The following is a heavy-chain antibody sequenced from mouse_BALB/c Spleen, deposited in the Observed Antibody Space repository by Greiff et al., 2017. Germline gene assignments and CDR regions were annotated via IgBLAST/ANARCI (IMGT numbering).Heavy chain of an antibody. CDR1: GYTFTDYE. CDR3: TRNPYGSSYWYFDV. Sequence: VQVVESGAELVRPGASVTLSCKASGYTFTDYEMHWVKQTPVHGLEWIGAIDPETGGTAYNQKFKGKATLTADKSSSTAYMELRSLTSEDSAVYYCTRNPYGSSYWYFDVWGAGTTVTVSS. J-gene: IGHJ1*01. D-gene: IGHD1-1*01. CDR2: IDPETGGT. V-gene: IGHV1-15*01.